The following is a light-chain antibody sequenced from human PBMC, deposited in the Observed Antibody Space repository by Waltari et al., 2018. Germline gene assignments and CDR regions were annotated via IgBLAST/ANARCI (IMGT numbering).Light chain of an antibody. CDR1: GSDVGDFNL. J-gene: IGLJ1*01. V-gene: IGLV2-8*01. Sequence: QSALTQPPSASGSPGQSVTISCTGTGSDVGDFNLVSWYQQRPGKAPKLLMFELNKWPSGVSSRFSGSKSANAASLTISGLQAEDEGDYYCGSYTVTNNLYVFGTGTKVTVL. CDR3: GSYTVTNNLYV. CDR2: ELN.